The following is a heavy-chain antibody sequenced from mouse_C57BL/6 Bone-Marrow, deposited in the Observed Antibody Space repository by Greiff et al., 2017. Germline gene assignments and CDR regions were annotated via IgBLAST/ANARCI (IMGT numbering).Heavy chain of an antibody. J-gene: IGHJ3*01. Sequence: VQGVESGPGLVQPSQSLSITCTASGSSLTSYGVHWVRQSPGKGLEWLGVIWSGGSTDYNAAFISRLSISNDNSNSHVFFKMHSLQADDTAIYCCADRGLLFAYWGKGTLVTVSA. D-gene: IGHD1-1*01. CDR2: IWSGGST. V-gene: IGHV2-2*01. CDR3: ADRGLLFAY. CDR1: GSSLTSYG.